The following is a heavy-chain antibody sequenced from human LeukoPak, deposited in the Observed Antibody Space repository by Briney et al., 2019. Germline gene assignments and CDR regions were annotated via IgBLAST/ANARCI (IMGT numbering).Heavy chain of an antibody. V-gene: IGHV1-69*13. CDR2: IIPIFGTA. D-gene: IGHD3-22*01. CDR1: GGTFSSYA. Sequence: EASVKVSCKASGGTFSSYAISWVRQAPGQGLEWMGGIIPIFGTANYAQKFQGRVTITADESTSTAYMELSSLRSEDTAVYYCARSVNYYDSSGYAFDYWGQGTLVTVSS. CDR3: ARSVNYYDSSGYAFDY. J-gene: IGHJ4*02.